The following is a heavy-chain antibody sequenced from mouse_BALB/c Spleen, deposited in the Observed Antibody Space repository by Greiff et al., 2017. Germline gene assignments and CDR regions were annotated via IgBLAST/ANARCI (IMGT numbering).Heavy chain of an antibody. J-gene: IGHJ3*01. CDR1: EYEFPSHD. CDR3: ARNYDYDEGFAY. Sequence: VQLKESGGGLVQPGESLTLSCESNEYEFPSHDMSWVRKTPEKRLELVAAINSDGGSTYYPDTMERRFIIPSDNTRKTLYLQLSSRSSEDTALYDWARNYDYDEGFAYWGQGTRVPVSA. CDR2: INSDGGST. D-gene: IGHD2-4*01. V-gene: IGHV5-2*01.